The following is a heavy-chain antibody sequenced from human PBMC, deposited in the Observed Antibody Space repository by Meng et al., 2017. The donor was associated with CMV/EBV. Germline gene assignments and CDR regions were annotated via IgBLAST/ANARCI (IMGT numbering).Heavy chain of an antibody. V-gene: IGHV3-23*01. J-gene: IGHJ4*02. CDR2: ISGSGGST. D-gene: IGHD5-18*01. CDR3: AYTAMVTL. CDR1: GFTFSSYA. Sequence: EGRWLESGGGLVQPGGSLRLACAASGFTFSSYAMSWVRQAPGKGLEWVSAISGSGGSTYYADSVKGRFTISRDNSKNTLYLQMNSLRAEDTAVYYCAYTAMVTLWGQGTLVTVSS.